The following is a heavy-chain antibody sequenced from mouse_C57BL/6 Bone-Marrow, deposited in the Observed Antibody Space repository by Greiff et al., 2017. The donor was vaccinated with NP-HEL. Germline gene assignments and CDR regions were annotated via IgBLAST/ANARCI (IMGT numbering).Heavy chain of an antibody. D-gene: IGHD1-1*01. V-gene: IGHV5-9-1*02. CDR3: TRESYYGSSPYWYFDV. CDR2: ISSGGDYI. Sequence: LQQSGEGLVKPGGSLKLSCAASGFTFSSYAMSWVRQTPEKRLEWVAYISSGGDYIYYADTVKGRFTISRDNARNTLYLQMSSLKSEDTAMYYCTRESYYGSSPYWYFDVWGTGTTVTVSS. CDR1: GFTFSSYA. J-gene: IGHJ1*03.